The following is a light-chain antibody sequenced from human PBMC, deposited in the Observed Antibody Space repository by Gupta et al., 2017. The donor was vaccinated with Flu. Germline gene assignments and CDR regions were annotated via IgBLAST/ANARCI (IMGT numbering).Light chain of an antibody. Sequence: SVLTQPPSVSGAPGQRATIACTGSPSNIGAGYDVHWYQQFPGAVPNLLIFDSSSHPSGVPDRISGSKSGTSASLAITGLQAEDEADYYCQTYDINLRGPILGGGTKLTVL. CDR1: PSNIGAGYD. CDR3: QTYDINLRGPI. CDR2: DSS. J-gene: IGLJ2*01. V-gene: IGLV1-40*01.